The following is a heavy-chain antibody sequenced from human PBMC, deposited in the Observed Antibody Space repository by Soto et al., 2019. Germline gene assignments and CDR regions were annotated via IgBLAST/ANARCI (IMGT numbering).Heavy chain of an antibody. Sequence: PSETLSLTCSVSGVSISSRDYFWGWIRQAPGKGPEWIGTTYYTGKSDSNPSFKSRVTVSLDTSKNQVSLKLRSVTAADAAVYYCARHPAASLTSFYAVDVWGPGTTVTVSS. D-gene: IGHD3-16*01. CDR3: ARHPAASLTSFYAVDV. V-gene: IGHV4-39*01. J-gene: IGHJ6*02. CDR2: TYYTGKS. CDR1: GVSISSRDYF.